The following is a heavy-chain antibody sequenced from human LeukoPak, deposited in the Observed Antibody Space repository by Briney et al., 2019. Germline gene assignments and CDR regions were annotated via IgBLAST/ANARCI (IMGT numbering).Heavy chain of an antibody. J-gene: IGHJ4*02. CDR3: ARELDESSGYYHAYDY. Sequence: GASVKVSCKASGYTFTTHYMHWVRQAPGQGLEWMGWINPNSGGTNYAQKFQGRVTMTRDTSISTAYMELSRLRSDDTAVFYCARELDESSGYYHAYDYWGQGTLVTVSS. CDR1: GYTFTTHY. D-gene: IGHD3-22*01. CDR2: INPNSGGT. V-gene: IGHV1-2*02.